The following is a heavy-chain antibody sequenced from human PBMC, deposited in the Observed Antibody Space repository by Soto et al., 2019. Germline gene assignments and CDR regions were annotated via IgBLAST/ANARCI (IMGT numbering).Heavy chain of an antibody. V-gene: IGHV1-69*01. CDR3: ARGGSGYTWFNEF. D-gene: IGHD3-22*01. CDR1: GGLFSSYP. Sequence: QEQLVQSGAEVKKPGSSVKVSCKAAGGLFSSYPISWVRQVPGQGLEWMGGIIPVFQTAYYTQRSQGRVTITADDSTNTAYMELSSLRSEDTAIYDCARGGSGYTWFNEFWGQGTLVTVSS. J-gene: IGHJ4*02. CDR2: IIPVFQTA.